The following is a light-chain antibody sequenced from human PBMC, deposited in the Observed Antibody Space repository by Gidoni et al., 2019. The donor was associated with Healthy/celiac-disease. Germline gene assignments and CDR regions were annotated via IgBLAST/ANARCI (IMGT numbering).Light chain of an antibody. Sequence: QSALTPPASVSGSPGPSITISCTGTSSDVGGYNYVSWYQQHPGKAPKLMIYEVSNRPSGVSNRFSGSKSGNTASLTSSGLQAEDEADYYCSSYTSSSLYVFGTGTKVTVL. CDR1: SSDVGGYNY. CDR3: SSYTSSSLYV. CDR2: EVS. J-gene: IGLJ1*01. V-gene: IGLV2-14*01.